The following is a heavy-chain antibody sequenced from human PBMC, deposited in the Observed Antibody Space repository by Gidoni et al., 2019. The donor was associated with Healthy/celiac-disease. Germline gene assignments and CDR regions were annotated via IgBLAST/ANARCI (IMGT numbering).Heavy chain of an antibody. CDR2: IKSKTDGGTT. CDR3: TTDLAPRSPRHDAFDI. J-gene: IGHJ3*02. V-gene: IGHV3-15*01. CDR1: GVTFRNAW. Sequence: EVQLVESGGGLVKPGGSLRLSCAASGVTFRNAWMGWVRQAPGKGLEWCGRIKSKTDGGTTDYAAPVKGRFTISRDDSKNTLYLQMNSLKTEDTAVYYCTTDLAPRSPRHDAFDIWGQGTMVTVSS.